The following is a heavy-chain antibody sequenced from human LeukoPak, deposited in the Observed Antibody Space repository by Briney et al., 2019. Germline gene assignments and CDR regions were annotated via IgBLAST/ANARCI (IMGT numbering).Heavy chain of an antibody. CDR3: AKAHRSGSYSAYFDY. CDR1: GFTFSSYA. J-gene: IGHJ4*02. V-gene: IGHV3-23*01. CDR2: ISGSGGST. Sequence: GGSLRLSCAASGFTFSSYAMSWVRQAPGKGLEWVSAISGSGGSTYYADSVKGRFTISRDNSKNTLYLQMNSLRAEDTAVYYCAKAHRSGSYSAYFDYWGQGTLVTVSS. D-gene: IGHD3-10*01.